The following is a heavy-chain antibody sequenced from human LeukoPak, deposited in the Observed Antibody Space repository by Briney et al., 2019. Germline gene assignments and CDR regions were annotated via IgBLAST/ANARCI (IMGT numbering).Heavy chain of an antibody. CDR1: GFNFNIYS. Sequence: GGSLRLSCAASGFNFNIYSMHWVRQAPGKGLEWVSYISSGSDTIYYADSVKGRFTVSRDNAKNSLFLQMNSLRAEDTAVYFCAKRGVVIRVILVGFHKEAYYFDSWGQGALVTVSS. CDR3: AKRGVVIRVILVGFHKEAYYFDS. D-gene: IGHD3-22*01. CDR2: ISSGSDTI. J-gene: IGHJ4*02. V-gene: IGHV3-48*04.